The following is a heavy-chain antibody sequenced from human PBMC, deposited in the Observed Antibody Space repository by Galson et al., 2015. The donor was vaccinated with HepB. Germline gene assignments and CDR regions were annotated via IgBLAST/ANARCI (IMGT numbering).Heavy chain of an antibody. CDR3: ARGSYCGADCYPYHFDY. CDR1: GTPLRFRFSDHF. D-gene: IGHD2-21*02. Sequence: SLRHCCAVSGTPLRFRFSDHFMAWIRQTPGKGLEWMSYVGSDATSAELAYCVRGRFTIARDNANNSMALQMTSLKVEDTAVYFCARGSYCGADCYPYHFDYWGQGVLVTVSS. V-gene: IGHV3-11*06. CDR2: VGSDATSA. J-gene: IGHJ4*02.